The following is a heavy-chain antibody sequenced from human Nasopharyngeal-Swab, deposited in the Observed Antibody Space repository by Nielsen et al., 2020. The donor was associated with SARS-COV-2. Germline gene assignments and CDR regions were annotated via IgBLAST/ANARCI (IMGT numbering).Heavy chain of an antibody. V-gene: IGHV3-23*01. J-gene: IGHJ4*02. CDR1: GFTFSSYG. D-gene: IGHD3-10*01. Sequence: GESLKISCAASGFTFSSYGMSWVRQAPGKGLEWVSAISGSGGSTYYADSVKGRFTISRDNSKNTLYLQMNSLRAEDTAVYYCAKGLWFGGLLSGLNYWGQGTLVTVSS. CDR3: AKGLWFGGLLSGLNY. CDR2: ISGSGGST.